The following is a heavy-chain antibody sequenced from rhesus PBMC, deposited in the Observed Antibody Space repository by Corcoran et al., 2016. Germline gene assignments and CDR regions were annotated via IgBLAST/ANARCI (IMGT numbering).Heavy chain of an antibody. J-gene: IGHJ4*01. CDR2: IIPLGVIT. D-gene: IGHD3-34*01. Sequence: QVQLVQSGAEVKKPGASVKVSCKASGFTFGSYAISWVRQAPGQGLEWRGGIIPLGVITNYAGKFQGRVTITADTSTSTAYMGLSSLRSEDTAVYYCARGQVTLDYWGQGVLVTVSS. CDR3: ARGQVTLDY. CDR1: GFTFGSYA. V-gene: IGHV1S10*01.